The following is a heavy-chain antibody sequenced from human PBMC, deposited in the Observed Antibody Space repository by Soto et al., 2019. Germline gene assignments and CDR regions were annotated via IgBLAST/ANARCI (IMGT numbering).Heavy chain of an antibody. CDR2: IYYSGST. D-gene: IGHD3-10*01. CDR3: ARQLRFADKSRGHLDY. Sequence: PSETLSLTCIVSGGSISSSSYYWGWIRQPPGKGLEWIGSIYYSGSTYYNPSLKSRVSISVDTAKNQLSLKLSSVTAADTAVYYCARQLRFADKSRGHLDYWGQGTLVTVSS. V-gene: IGHV4-39*01. CDR1: GGSISSSSYY. J-gene: IGHJ4*02.